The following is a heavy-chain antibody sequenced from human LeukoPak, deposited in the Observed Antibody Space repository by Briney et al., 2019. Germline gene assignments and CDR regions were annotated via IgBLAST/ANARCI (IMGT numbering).Heavy chain of an antibody. D-gene: IGHD2-2*03. Sequence: ASVKVSCKASGYTFTSYGISWVRQAPGQGLEWVGWISAYNGNTNYAQKLQGRVTMTTDTSTSTAYMELRSLRSDDTAVYYCARDGHCSSTSCRDYYYYGMDVWGQGTTVTVSS. CDR2: ISAYNGNT. J-gene: IGHJ6*02. V-gene: IGHV1-18*01. CDR1: GYTFTSYG. CDR3: ARDGHCSSTSCRDYYYYGMDV.